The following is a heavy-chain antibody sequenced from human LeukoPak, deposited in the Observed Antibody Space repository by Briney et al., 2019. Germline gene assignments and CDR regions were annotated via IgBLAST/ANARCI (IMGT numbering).Heavy chain of an antibody. J-gene: IGHJ5*02. CDR2: ISGSGGST. CDR3: AKDGEVVDTTMVISNWFDP. Sequence: HTGGSLRLSCAASGFTFSRYAMSWVRQAPGKGLEWVSAISGSGGSTYYADSVKGRFTISRDNSKNTMYLQMNSLRAEDTAVYYRAKDGEVVDTTMVISNWFDPWGQGTLVTVSS. CDR1: GFTFSRYA. V-gene: IGHV3-23*01. D-gene: IGHD5-18*01.